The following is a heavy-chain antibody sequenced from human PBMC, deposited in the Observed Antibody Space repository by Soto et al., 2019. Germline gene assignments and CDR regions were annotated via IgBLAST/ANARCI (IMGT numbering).Heavy chain of an antibody. V-gene: IGHV3-21*01. Sequence: PGGSLRLSCAASGFTFSSYSMNWVRQAPGKGLEWVSSISSSSSYIYYAESVKGRFTISRDNAKNSLYLQMNSLRAEDTVVYYCARDGYYDSSGTVDYWGQGTLVTVSS. CDR3: ARDGYYDSSGTVDY. J-gene: IGHJ4*02. CDR1: GFTFSSYS. CDR2: ISSSSSYI. D-gene: IGHD3-22*01.